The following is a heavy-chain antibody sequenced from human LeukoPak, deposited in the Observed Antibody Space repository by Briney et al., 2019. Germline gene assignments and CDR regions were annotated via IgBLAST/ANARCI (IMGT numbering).Heavy chain of an antibody. V-gene: IGHV3-15*01. CDR2: IRSKSDGGTP. D-gene: IGHD1-1*01. Sequence: GGSLRLSCAASGFNFSDAWMNWVRQAPGKGLEWLGRIRSKSDGGTPNYAAPVKGRFTISRDDSINTVYLQMNSLRTEDTAVYYCATPDWTADYWGQGTLVTVSS. CDR3: ATPDWTADY. J-gene: IGHJ4*02. CDR1: GFNFSDAW.